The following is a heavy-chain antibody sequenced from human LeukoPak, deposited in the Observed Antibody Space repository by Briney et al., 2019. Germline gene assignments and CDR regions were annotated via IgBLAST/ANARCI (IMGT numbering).Heavy chain of an antibody. D-gene: IGHD3-10*01. J-gene: IGHJ6*02. CDR3: ATEGLRSCGELPCHMDV. V-gene: IGHV3-21*05. CDR1: GFTFSSYS. CDR2: ICGISSYI. Sequence: GGALRLSCAASGFTFSSYSMNCVREAPGKGLEWGSYICGISSYIYYADSVEGRCTISGDNAKNSLYLEMNSVSAEDSAVYYCATEGLRSCGELPCHMDVWGQGTTVTVSS.